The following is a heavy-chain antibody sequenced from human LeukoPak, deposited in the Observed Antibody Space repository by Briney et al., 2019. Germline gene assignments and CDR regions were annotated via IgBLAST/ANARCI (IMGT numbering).Heavy chain of an antibody. CDR1: GYTFTSYG. CDR3: ARTARSNSGYDIFLFLDYNYYGMDV. Sequence: ASVKVSCKASGYTFTSYGISWVRQAPGQGLEWMGWISAYNGNTNYAQKLQGRVTMTTDTSTSTAYMELRSLRSEDTAVYYCARTARSNSGYDIFLFLDYNYYGMDVWGQGTTVTVSS. J-gene: IGHJ6*02. V-gene: IGHV1-18*01. D-gene: IGHD5-12*01. CDR2: ISAYNGNT.